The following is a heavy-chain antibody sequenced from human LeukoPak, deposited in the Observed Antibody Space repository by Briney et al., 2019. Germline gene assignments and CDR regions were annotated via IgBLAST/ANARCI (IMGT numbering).Heavy chain of an antibody. CDR2: IYSGGST. CDR1: GFTVTTNY. CDR3: ARASIAAAGYYFDY. J-gene: IGHJ4*02. D-gene: IGHD6-13*01. V-gene: IGHV3-53*01. Sequence: GGSLRLSCAASGFTVTTNYMSWVRQAPGKGLECISVIYSGGSTYYADSVKGRFTIFRDNSKNTLYLQMNSLRVEDTAVYDCARASIAAAGYYFDYWGQGALVTVS.